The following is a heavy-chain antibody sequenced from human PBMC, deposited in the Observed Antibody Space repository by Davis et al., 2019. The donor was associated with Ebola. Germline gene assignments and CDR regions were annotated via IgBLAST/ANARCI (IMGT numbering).Heavy chain of an antibody. Sequence: MPSETLSLTCAVSGASISSRSYYWGWIRQPPGKGLEWVGSFSYGDNTHYYNPSLRSRVTISVDTSRNQFSLKLSSVTAADTAVYYCARGPVWRRWFDPWGQGTLVTVSS. D-gene: IGHD2-21*01. V-gene: IGHV4-39*01. J-gene: IGHJ5*02. CDR1: GASISSRSYY. CDR3: ARGPVWRRWFDP. CDR2: FSYGDNTH.